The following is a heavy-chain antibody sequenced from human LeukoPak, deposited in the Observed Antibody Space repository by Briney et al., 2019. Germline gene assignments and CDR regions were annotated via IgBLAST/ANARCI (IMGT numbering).Heavy chain of an antibody. D-gene: IGHD2-15*01. J-gene: IGHJ4*02. CDR1: GDSISYYY. V-gene: IGHV4-59*12. CDR2: VYYTGST. CDR3: ARRGYCSGGSCYSADY. Sequence: SETLSLTCTVSGDSISYYYWSWIRQPPGKGLEWIGYVYYTGSTNYNPSLKSRVTISVDTSKNQFSLKLSSVTAADTAVYYCARRGYCSGGSCYSADYWGQGTLVTVSS.